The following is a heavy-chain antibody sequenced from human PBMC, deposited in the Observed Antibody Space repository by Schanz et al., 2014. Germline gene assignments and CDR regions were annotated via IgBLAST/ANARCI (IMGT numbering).Heavy chain of an antibody. CDR3: ARDAVALVPEYFMDV. CDR1: GFTFSSYG. J-gene: IGHJ6*03. D-gene: IGHD2-15*01. CDR2: IWHDGSGK. V-gene: IGHV3-33*08. Sequence: VQLVDSGGGLVQPGGSLRLSCAASGFTFSSYGMHWVRQAPGKGLGWVAVIWHDGSGKYYADSVKGRFTISRDNSMNTLHLQMDGLRVEDTAVYYCARDAVALVPEYFMDVWGKGTPVTVSS.